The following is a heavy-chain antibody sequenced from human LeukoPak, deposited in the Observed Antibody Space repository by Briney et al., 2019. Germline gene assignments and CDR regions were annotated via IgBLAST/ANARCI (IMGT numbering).Heavy chain of an antibody. V-gene: IGHV3-53*01. CDR3: TRDQMNY. D-gene: IGHD5-24*01. Sequence: GGSLSLSCTASEFTVSRNYMLWVRQAPGKGLEWVSLIFSNGDTHYADSVKGRFTISRDTSKNTVSLQMNSLRAEDTAMYYCTRDQMNYWGQGTLVTVSS. J-gene: IGHJ4*02. CDR1: EFTVSRNY. CDR2: IFSNGDT.